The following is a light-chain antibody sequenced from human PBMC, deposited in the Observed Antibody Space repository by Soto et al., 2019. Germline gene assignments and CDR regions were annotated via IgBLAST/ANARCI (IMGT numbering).Light chain of an antibody. CDR2: KAS. V-gene: IGKV1-5*03. CDR3: HQYNSNPLT. J-gene: IGKJ4*01. CDR1: QSISSW. Sequence: DLQMTQSPSTLSASVGDRVTITCRASQSISSWLAWYQQKPGKAPKLLIYKASSLESGVPSRFSGSGSGTEYTLTISSLQPDDFAADYCHQYNSNPLTFGGGTKVEI.